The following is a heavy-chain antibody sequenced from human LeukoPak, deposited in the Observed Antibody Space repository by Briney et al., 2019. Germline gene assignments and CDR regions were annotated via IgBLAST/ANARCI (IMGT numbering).Heavy chain of an antibody. CDR2: IGIDSGNT. CDR3: ARDYKYAFDN. J-gene: IGHJ4*02. Sequence: GSLRLSCAASGFTFSDYSMNWVRQAPGKGLEWISCIGIDSGNTNYADSVKGRFTIYGDKAKNSLYLQRNSLRVEDTAVYYCARDYKYAFDNWGQGPLVTVSS. V-gene: IGHV3-48*01. CDR1: GFTFSDYS. D-gene: IGHD5-24*01.